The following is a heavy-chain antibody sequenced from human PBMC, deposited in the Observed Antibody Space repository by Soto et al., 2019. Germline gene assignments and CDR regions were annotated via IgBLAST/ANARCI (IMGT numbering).Heavy chain of an antibody. CDR2: IYYSGST. J-gene: IGHJ4*02. CDR1: GGSISSGGYY. Sequence: SETLSLTCTVSGGSISSGGYYWSWIRQHPGKGLEWIGYIYYSGSTYYNPSLKSRVTISVDTSKNQFSLKLSSVTAADTAVYYCARATITIFHYWGQGTLVTVSS. D-gene: IGHD3-3*01. CDR3: ARATITIFHY. V-gene: IGHV4-31*03.